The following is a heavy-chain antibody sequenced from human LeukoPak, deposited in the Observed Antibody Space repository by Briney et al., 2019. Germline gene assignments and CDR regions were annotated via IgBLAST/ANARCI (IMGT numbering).Heavy chain of an antibody. V-gene: IGHV1-2*04. Sequence: ASVMVTCKACGYTITCYYMHWVRRAPGQGLEWMGWINPNSGGTNYAQKFQGWVTMTRDTSISTAHMALSRLSSDATAVYYCARAYDSSGYPYYFDYWGQGTLVTVSS. CDR1: GYTITCYY. CDR3: ARAYDSSGYPYYFDY. D-gene: IGHD3-22*01. J-gene: IGHJ4*02. CDR2: INPNSGGT.